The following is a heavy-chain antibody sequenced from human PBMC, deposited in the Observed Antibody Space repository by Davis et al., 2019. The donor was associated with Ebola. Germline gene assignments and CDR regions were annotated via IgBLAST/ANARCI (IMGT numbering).Heavy chain of an antibody. CDR1: GFTFSSYA. Sequence: GGSLRLSCAASGFTFSSYAMHWVRQAPGKGLEWVAVISYDGSNKYYADSVKGRFTISRDNSKNTLYLQMNSLRAEDTAVYYCARASFMDAWGQGTTVTVSS. V-gene: IGHV3-30*04. CDR2: ISYDGSNK. J-gene: IGHJ6*02. CDR3: ARASFMDA. D-gene: IGHD1-26*01.